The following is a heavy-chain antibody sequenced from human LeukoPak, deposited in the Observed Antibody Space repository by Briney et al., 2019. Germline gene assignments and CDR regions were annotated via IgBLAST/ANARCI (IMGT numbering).Heavy chain of an antibody. V-gene: IGHV3-53*01. CDR1: GFTFSDYY. CDR3: ARLGYGRALGAFDI. Sequence: PGGSLRLSCAASGFTFSDYYMSWVRQAPGKGLEWVSVIYSGGSTYYADSVKGRFTISRDNSKNTLYLQMNSLRAEDTAVYYCARLGYGRALGAFDIWGQGTMVTVSP. CDR2: IYSGGST. J-gene: IGHJ3*02. D-gene: IGHD5-18*01.